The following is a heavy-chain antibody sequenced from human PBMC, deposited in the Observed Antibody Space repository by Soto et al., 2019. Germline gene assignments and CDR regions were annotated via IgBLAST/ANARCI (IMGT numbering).Heavy chain of an antibody. CDR3: ARHGTTVTTLDYYDGMDV. D-gene: IGHD4-17*01. CDR1: GYSFTSYW. CDR2: IYPGDSDT. J-gene: IGHJ6*02. Sequence: GESLKISCKVSGYSFTSYWIGWVRQMPGKGLEWMGIIYPGDSDTRYSPSFQGQVTISADKSISTAYLQWSSLKASDTAMYYCARHGTTVTTLDYYDGMDVWGQGTTVTVSS. V-gene: IGHV5-51*01.